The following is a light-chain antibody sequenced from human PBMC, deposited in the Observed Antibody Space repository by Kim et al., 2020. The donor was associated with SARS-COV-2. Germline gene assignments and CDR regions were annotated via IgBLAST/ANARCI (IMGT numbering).Light chain of an antibody. J-gene: IGKJ2*01. CDR3: MQGTRRPPHT. CDR2: QVS. V-gene: IGKV2-30*01. Sequence: DVVMTQSPLSLPVTLGQPASISCRSSQSLVYNDGNTYLSWFQQRPGQSPRRLIYQVSNRDSGVPDRYSGSGSGTDFTLKINRVEAGDGGVYYCMQGTRRPPHTCRQGTNLEI. CDR1: QSLVYNDGNTY.